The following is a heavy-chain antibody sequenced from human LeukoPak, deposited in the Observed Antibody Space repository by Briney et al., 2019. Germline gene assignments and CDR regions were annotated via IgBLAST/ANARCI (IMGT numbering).Heavy chain of an antibody. CDR3: ARDWDAETDY. D-gene: IGHD1-26*01. CDR2: ISSSSSYI. CDR1: GFTFSSYS. Sequence: PGGSLRLSCAASGFTFSSYSKNWVRQAPGKGLEWVSPISSSSSYIYYADSVKGRLTITRVNAKNSLYLQMNSLRAEDTAVYYCARDWDAETDYWGQGTLVTVSS. V-gene: IGHV3-21*01. J-gene: IGHJ4*02.